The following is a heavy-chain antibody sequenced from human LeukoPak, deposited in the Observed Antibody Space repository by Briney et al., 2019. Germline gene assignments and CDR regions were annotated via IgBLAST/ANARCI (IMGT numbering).Heavy chain of an antibody. CDR1: GGSISSYC. J-gene: IGHJ4*02. CDR2: IYYSGST. Sequence: SETLSLTCTVSGGSISSYCWSWIRKPPGEGLEWIGYIYYSGSTNYNPSLKSRVIISVDTSKTQFSLRLSSGTAADTAVYYCAIVKIGPHYFDYWGQGTLVTVSS. D-gene: IGHD3/OR15-3a*01. CDR3: AIVKIGPHYFDY. V-gene: IGHV4-59*01.